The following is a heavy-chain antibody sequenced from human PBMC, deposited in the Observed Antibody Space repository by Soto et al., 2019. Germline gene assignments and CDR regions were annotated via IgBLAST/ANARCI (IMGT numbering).Heavy chain of an antibody. J-gene: IGHJ6*02. CDR2: IVPIFGTT. CDR3: AANSLGGGSQGDV. V-gene: IGHV1-69*13. D-gene: IGHD3-10*01. CDR1: GDTFSSYS. Sequence: SVKVCCKASGDTFSSYSISWERQAPGQGLEWMGGIVPIFGTTVYAPRLQGRLTITADGPTSTSYMELSGLTFEDTAVYYCAANSLGGGSQGDVWGLWTTVTV.